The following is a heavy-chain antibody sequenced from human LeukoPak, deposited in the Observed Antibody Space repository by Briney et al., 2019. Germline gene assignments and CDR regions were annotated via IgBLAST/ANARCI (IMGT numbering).Heavy chain of an antibody. Sequence: PGGSLRLSCAASGFTFDDYAMHWVRQAPGKGLEWVSGISWNSGSIGYADSVKGRFTISKDNAKNSLYRQMNSLRAEDTALYYCAKDYDSSPGAFDIWGQGTMVTVSS. V-gene: IGHV3-9*01. J-gene: IGHJ3*02. D-gene: IGHD3-22*01. CDR3: AKDYDSSPGAFDI. CDR1: GFTFDDYA. CDR2: ISWNSGSI.